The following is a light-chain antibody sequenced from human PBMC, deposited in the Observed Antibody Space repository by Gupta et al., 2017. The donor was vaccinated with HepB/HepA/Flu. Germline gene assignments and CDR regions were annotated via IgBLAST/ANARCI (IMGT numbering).Light chain of an antibody. CDR2: AAS. CDR1: QSISSY. V-gene: IGKV1-39*01. CDR3: QQSYSTPWT. J-gene: IGKJ1*01. Sequence: DIQMTQSPSSLSASVGDRVTITCRASQSISSYLNWYQQKPGKAPKLLIYAASSLQSGVPSRFSGSGSVTDFTLTISILQPEDFATYYCQQSYSTPWTFGQGTKVEIK.